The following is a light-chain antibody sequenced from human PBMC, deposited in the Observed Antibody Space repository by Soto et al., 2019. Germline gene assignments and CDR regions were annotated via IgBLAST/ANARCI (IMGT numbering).Light chain of an antibody. J-gene: IGLJ3*02. Sequence: QSVLTQPPSVSGAPGQRVTISCTGSSSNIGAGYDVHWYQQLPGTAPKLLIYGNSNRPSGVPDRFSGSKSGTSASLAITGLQAEDEADYYCQSYDSSLSVSVFGGGTKWTVL. CDR3: QSYDSSLSVSV. V-gene: IGLV1-40*01. CDR2: GNS. CDR1: SSNIGAGYD.